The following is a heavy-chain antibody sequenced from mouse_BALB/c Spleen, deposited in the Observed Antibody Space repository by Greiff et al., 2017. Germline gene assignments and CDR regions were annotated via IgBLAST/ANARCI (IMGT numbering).Heavy chain of an antibody. V-gene: IGHV1S29*02. CDR2: IYPYNGGT. D-gene: IGHD2-4*01. CDR3: ASMITTPYAMDY. Sequence: DVQLQESGPELVKPGASVKISCKASGYTFTDYNMHWVKQSHGKSLEWIGYIYPYNGGTGYNQKFKSKATLTVDNSSSTAYMELRSLTSEDSAVYYCASMITTPYAMDYWGQGTSVTVSS. CDR1: GYTFTDYN. J-gene: IGHJ4*01.